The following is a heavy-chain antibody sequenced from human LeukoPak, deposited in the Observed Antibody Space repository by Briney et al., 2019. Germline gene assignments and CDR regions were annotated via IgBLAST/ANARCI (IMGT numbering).Heavy chain of an antibody. CDR1: GGSISSGSYY. Sequence: SETLSLTCTVSGGSISSGSYYWSWIRQPAGKGLEWIGRIYTSGSTNYNPSLKSRVTISVDTSKNQFSLKLSSVTAADTAVYYCASLRRIATPYFDYWGQGTLVTVSS. V-gene: IGHV4-61*02. CDR2: IYTSGST. J-gene: IGHJ4*02. D-gene: IGHD6-6*01. CDR3: ASLRRIATPYFDY.